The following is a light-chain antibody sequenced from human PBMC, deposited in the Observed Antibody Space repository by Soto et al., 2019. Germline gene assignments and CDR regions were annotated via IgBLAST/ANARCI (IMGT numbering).Light chain of an antibody. Sequence: DIQMTQSPSSLSASVGDRVTITCRASQSISSNLNWYQQKPGKVPKLLIYAASSLQSGVPSRCSGSGSGTDFTLTISSLQPEDFATYYCQQSYRSPPTFGQGTKVEIK. CDR2: AAS. CDR3: QQSYRSPPT. V-gene: IGKV1-39*01. J-gene: IGKJ1*01. CDR1: QSISSN.